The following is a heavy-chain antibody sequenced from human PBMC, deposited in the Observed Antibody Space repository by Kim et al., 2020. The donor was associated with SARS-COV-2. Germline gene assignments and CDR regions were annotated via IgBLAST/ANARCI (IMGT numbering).Heavy chain of an antibody. CDR3: TRDARLTIVSPGAFDI. CDR2: IRPYGSET. J-gene: IGHJ3*02. Sequence: GGSLRLSCAASGFTFTNYWMHWVRQAPGKGLVWVSRIRPYGSETGYSDSVRGRFTISRDIAKNMLYLQMNSLTAEDTAVYYCTRDARLTIVSPGAFDIWGRGTMVTVSS. CDR1: GFTFTNYW. V-gene: IGHV3-74*01. D-gene: IGHD3-10*01.